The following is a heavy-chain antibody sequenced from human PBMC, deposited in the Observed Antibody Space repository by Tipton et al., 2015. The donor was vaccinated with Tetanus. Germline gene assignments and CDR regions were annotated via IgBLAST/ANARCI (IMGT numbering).Heavy chain of an antibody. J-gene: IGHJ4*02. CDR1: GYTFTGYY. Sequence: QSGPEVKKPGASVKDSCKASGYTFTGYYMHWVRQAPGQWLEWMGWINPNSGATNYAQKFRCSGTMTMDTSISTTYMEVSRLRSDDTAIYYCARGMDYDSSGIDDFWGQGTLVTVSS. V-gene: IGHV1-2*02. D-gene: IGHD3-22*01. CDR2: INPNSGAT. CDR3: ARGMDYDSSGIDDF.